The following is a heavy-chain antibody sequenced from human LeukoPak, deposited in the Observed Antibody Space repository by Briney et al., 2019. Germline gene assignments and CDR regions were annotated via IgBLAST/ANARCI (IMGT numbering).Heavy chain of an antibody. CDR2: IGSGSRSI. V-gene: IGHV3-48*02. Sequence: GGSLRLSCAASGFTFSRSNMNWVRQAPGKGLEWVSYIGSGSRSIYYADSVKGRFTISRDDAKNSLYLQMNSLRDEDTAVYYCARDPVRGMDVWGQGTTVTVSS. CDR1: GFTFSRSN. CDR3: ARDPVRGMDV. D-gene: IGHD3-10*01. J-gene: IGHJ6*02.